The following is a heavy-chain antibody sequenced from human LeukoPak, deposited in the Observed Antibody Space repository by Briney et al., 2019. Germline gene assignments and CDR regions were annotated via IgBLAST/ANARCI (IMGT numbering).Heavy chain of an antibody. Sequence: PGGSLRLSCAASGFTFSSYWMHWVRQAPGKGLVWVSRINSDGSSTSYADSVKGRFTISRDNAKNTLYLQMNSLRAEDTAVYYCARVNPETYYDFWSGSYYYYGMDVWGQGTTVTVSS. D-gene: IGHD3-3*01. V-gene: IGHV3-74*01. J-gene: IGHJ6*02. CDR3: ARVNPETYYDFWSGSYYYYGMDV. CDR2: INSDGSST. CDR1: GFTFSSYW.